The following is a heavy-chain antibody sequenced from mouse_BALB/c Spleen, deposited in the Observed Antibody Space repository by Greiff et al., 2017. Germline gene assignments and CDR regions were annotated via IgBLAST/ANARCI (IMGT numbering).Heavy chain of an antibody. J-gene: IGHJ2*01. CDR3: APYDGSSYGY. CDR1: GYTFTSYW. CDR2: INPSNGRT. Sequence: QVQLQQPGAELVKPGASVKLSCKASGYTFTSYWMHWVKQRPGQGLEWIGEINPSNGRTNYNEKFKSKATLTADKSSSTAYMQLSSLTSEDAAVYYCAPYDGSSYGYWGQGTTLTVSS. D-gene: IGHD1-1*01. V-gene: IGHV1S81*02.